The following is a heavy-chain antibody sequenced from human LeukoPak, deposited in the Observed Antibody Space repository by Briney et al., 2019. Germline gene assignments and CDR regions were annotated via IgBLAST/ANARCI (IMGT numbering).Heavy chain of an antibody. Sequence: GGSLRLSCAASGFIFSSYSMNWVRQAPGKGLEWVSSISSSSSYIYYADSVKGRFTISRDNAKNSLYLQMNSLRAEDTAVHYCARSIDSSSWTLWGQGTLVTVSS. J-gene: IGHJ4*02. CDR3: ARSIDSSSWTL. D-gene: IGHD6-13*01. CDR1: GFIFSSYS. V-gene: IGHV3-21*01. CDR2: ISSSSSYI.